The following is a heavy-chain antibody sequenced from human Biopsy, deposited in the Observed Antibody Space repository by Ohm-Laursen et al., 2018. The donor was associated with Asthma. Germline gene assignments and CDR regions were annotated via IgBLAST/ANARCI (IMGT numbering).Heavy chain of an antibody. Sequence: GTLSLTCCLSSGSGGYMRSGNYYWGWIRQPPGKGLEWIGSIYYSGTTCYNPSLESRVTVSADTSKNQFSLKLTSVTAADTAVYYCVRGSSSWHHGPFHYYYGLDVWGQGTTATVSS. V-gene: IGHV4-39*01. J-gene: IGHJ6*02. CDR2: IYYSGTT. CDR1: GGYMRSGNYY. CDR3: VRGSSSWHHGPFHYYYGLDV. D-gene: IGHD6-13*01.